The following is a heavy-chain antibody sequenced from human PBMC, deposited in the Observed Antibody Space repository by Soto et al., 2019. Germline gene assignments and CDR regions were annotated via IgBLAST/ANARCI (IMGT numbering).Heavy chain of an antibody. CDR1: GFTFSGYG. D-gene: IGHD3-10*01. CDR2: ISYDGSNK. CDR3: ANGYYYGSGSYYNVLEY. J-gene: IGHJ4*02. V-gene: IGHV3-30*18. Sequence: QVQLVESGGGVVQPGRSLRLSCAASGFTFSGYGMHWVRQAPGKGLEWVAVISYDGSNKYYADSVKGRFTISRDNSKNTLYLQTNGLRAEDTAVYYCANGYYYGSGSYYNVLEYWGQGTLVTVSS.